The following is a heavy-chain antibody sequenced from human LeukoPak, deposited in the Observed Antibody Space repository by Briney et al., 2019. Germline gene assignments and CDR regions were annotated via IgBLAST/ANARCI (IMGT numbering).Heavy chain of an antibody. Sequence: GGSLRLSCAASGFTFSSYAMHWVRQAPGKGLEWVAVISYDGSNKYYADSVKGRFTIPRDNSKNTLYLQMNSLRAEDTAVYYCARGKYYWNGGYFDYWGQGTLVTVSS. V-gene: IGHV3-30-3*01. CDR2: ISYDGSNK. CDR3: ARGKYYWNGGYFDY. D-gene: IGHD1-20*01. CDR1: GFTFSSYA. J-gene: IGHJ4*02.